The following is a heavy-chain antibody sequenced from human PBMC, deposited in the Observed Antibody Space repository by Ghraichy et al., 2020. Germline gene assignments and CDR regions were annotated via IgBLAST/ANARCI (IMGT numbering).Heavy chain of an antibody. CDR3: ARHDRFFSALDF. CDR1: GGSVSSGSYY. V-gene: IGHV4-61*01. CDR2: INYSGST. Sequence: SETMSLTCTVSGGSVSSGSYYWSWIRQPPGKGLEWIGYINYSGSTTYNPSLKSRVAISVDMSENQFSLKLNSVTAADTAIYYCARHDRFFSALDFWGQGTFVSVSS. D-gene: IGHD3-22*01. J-gene: IGHJ4*02.